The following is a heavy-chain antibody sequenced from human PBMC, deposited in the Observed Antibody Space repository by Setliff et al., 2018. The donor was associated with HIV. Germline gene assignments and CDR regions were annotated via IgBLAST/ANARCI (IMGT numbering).Heavy chain of an antibody. Sequence: GGSLRLSCAASGFTFSIYAMTWVRRVPGKGLEWLSYISGGSTLIQYADSVKGRFTISRDNAKNSLYLQMNSLRAEDTAVYYCVRDGPPRAAFDVWGRGTMVTVSS. CDR1: GFTFSIYA. CDR2: ISGGSTLI. J-gene: IGHJ3*01. CDR3: VRDGPPRAAFDV. V-gene: IGHV3-48*04. D-gene: IGHD3-10*01.